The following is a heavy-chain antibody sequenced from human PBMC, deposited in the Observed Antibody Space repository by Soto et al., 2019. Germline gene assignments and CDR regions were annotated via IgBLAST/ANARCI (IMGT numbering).Heavy chain of an antibody. CDR1: GGSISSYY. V-gene: IGHV4-59*01. CDR2: IYYSGST. Sequence: SETLSLTCTVSGGSISSYYWSWIRQPPGKGLEWIGYIYYSGSTNYNPSLKSRVTISVDTSKNQFSLKLSSVTAADTAVYYCAIDSGNYVYYYYYKAFSGKGTTVTVSS. D-gene: IGHD4-4*01. J-gene: IGHJ6*03. CDR3: AIDSGNYVYYYYYKAF.